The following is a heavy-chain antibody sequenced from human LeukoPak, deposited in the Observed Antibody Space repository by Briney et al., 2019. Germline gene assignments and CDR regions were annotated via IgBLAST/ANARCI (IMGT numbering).Heavy chain of an antibody. J-gene: IGHJ6*03. CDR3: ARLKTYYDLWSGYYYYMDV. CDR2: IYTSGST. CDR1: GGSISSYY. V-gene: IGHV4-4*09. D-gene: IGHD3-3*01. Sequence: PSETLSLTCTVSGGSISSYYWSWIRQPPGKGLEWIGYIYTSGSTNYNPSLKSRVTISVDTSKNQFSLKLSSVTAADTAVYYCARLKTYYDLWSGYYYYMDVWGKGTTVTVSS.